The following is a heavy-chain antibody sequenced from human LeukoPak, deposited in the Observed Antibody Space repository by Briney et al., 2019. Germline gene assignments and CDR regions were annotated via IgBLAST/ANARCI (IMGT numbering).Heavy chain of an antibody. D-gene: IGHD5-24*01. CDR2: IYYSGST. J-gene: IGHJ5*02. Sequence: SETLSLTCAVSGGSISSGGYSWSWIRQPPGKGLEWIGSIYYSGSTYYNPSLKSRVTISVDTSKNQFSLKLSSVTAADTAVYYCARQGDGYNFNWFDPWGQGTLVTVSS. V-gene: IGHV4-39*01. CDR3: ARQGDGYNFNWFDP. CDR1: GGSISSGGYS.